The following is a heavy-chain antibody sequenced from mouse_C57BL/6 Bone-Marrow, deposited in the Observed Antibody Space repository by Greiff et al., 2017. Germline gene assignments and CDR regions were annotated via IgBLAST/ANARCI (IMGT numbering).Heavy chain of an antibody. CDR3: ARSTMITTAYYYAMDY. CDR1: GYTFTSYW. Sequence: VKLQQPGAELVRPGSSVKLSCKASGYTFTSYWMHWVKQRPIQGLEWIGNIDPSDSETHYNQKFKDKATLTVDKSSSTAYMQLSSLTSEDSAVYYCARSTMITTAYYYAMDYWGQGTSVTVSS. J-gene: IGHJ4*01. CDR2: IDPSDSET. D-gene: IGHD2-4*01. V-gene: IGHV1-52*01.